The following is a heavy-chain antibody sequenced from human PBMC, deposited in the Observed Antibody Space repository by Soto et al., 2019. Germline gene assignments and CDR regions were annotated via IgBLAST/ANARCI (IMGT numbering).Heavy chain of an antibody. D-gene: IGHD2-15*01. V-gene: IGHV4-39*01. CDR1: GGSISSSSYY. J-gene: IGHJ5*02. CDR2: IYYSGST. CDR3: ARQRAKLKNWFDP. Sequence: PSETLSLTCTVSGGSISSSSYYWGWIRQPPGKGPEWIGSIYYSGSTYYNPSLKSRVTISVDTSKNQFSLKLSSVTAADTAVYYCARQRAKLKNWFDPWGQGTLVTVSS.